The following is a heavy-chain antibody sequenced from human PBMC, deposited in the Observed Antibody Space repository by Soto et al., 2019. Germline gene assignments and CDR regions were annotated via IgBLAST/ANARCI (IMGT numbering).Heavy chain of an antibody. V-gene: IGHV3-23*01. Sequence: EVRLLESGGGLVQPGGSLRLSCAASGFTFNTYAMSWVRQAPGKGLEWVSVIGGGGGSTHYADSMKRRFTISRDNSKNTLYLQMDSLRADDTAIYYCARDSITRLSYDIPGMDVWGQGTTVTVSS. CDR3: ARDSITRLSYDIPGMDV. D-gene: IGHD3-10*01. J-gene: IGHJ6*02. CDR2: IGGGGGST. CDR1: GFTFNTYA.